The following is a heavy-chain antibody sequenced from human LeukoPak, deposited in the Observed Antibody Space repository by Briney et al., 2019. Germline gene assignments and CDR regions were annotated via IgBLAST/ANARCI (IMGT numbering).Heavy chain of an antibody. CDR1: GAPVTSSY. V-gene: IGHV4-59*02. J-gene: IGHJ4*02. D-gene: IGHD1-1*01. CDR3: ARAPIGSIDY. CDR2: IYYTGYT. Sequence: PSETLSLTCSVSGAPVTSSYWTWVRLPPGRGLEWIGYIYYTGYTNYNPSLKSRVTISLDIYTNQLSLEVISVTAADTAIYYCARAPIGSIDYWGPGALVTVSS.